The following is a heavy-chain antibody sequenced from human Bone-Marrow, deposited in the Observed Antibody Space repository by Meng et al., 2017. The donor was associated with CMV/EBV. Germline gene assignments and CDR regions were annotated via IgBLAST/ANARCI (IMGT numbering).Heavy chain of an antibody. Sequence: GESLKISCAASGFTFSDFTIHWVRQASGKGLEWVGRIRSRAASYATVYGASVRGRFTISRDDSKNTAYLQMNGLKTEDTAVYYCITSDRTLRVTDYGLDVWGHGTTVTVSS. V-gene: IGHV3-73*01. CDR3: ITSDRTLRVTDYGLDV. D-gene: IGHD3-3*01. CDR2: IRSRAASYAT. CDR1: GFTFSDFT. J-gene: IGHJ6*02.